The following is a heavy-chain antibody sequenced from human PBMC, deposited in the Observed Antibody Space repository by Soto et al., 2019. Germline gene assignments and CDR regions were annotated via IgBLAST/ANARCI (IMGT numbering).Heavy chain of an antibody. J-gene: IGHJ3*02. Sequence: EVQLVESGGGLVQPGGSLRLSCAASGFTVSSNYMNWVRQAPGKGLEWVSVIYTGGTTYYADSVKGRFTISRDNSKNTLYLQMNSLRAEDTAMYYCARDSNWGGAFDIWGQGTMVTVYS. CDR3: ARDSNWGGAFDI. V-gene: IGHV3-53*01. D-gene: IGHD7-27*01. CDR2: IYTGGTT. CDR1: GFTVSSNY.